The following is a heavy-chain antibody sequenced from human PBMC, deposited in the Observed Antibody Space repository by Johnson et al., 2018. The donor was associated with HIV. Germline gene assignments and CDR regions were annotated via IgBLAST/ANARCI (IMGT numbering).Heavy chain of an antibody. J-gene: IGHJ3*02. V-gene: IGHV3-NL1*01. D-gene: IGHD3-3*01. Sequence: QVQLVESGGGVVQPGRSLRLSCAASGFTFSSYAMHWVRQAPGKGLEWVSVIYSGGSTYYADSVKGRFTISRDNSKNTVFLQMNSLRPEDTAMYYCAAYYDFWSGSYTSGFDIWGQGTMVTVSS. CDR2: IYSGGST. CDR3: AAYYDFWSGSYTSGFDI. CDR1: GFTFSSYA.